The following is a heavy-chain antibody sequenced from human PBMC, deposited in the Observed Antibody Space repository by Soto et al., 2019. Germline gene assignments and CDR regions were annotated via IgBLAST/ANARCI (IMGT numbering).Heavy chain of an antibody. D-gene: IGHD4-4*01. CDR3: ARLIHCLTTSCHFDY. CDR1: GGSISSSTYY. V-gene: IGHV4-39*01. J-gene: IGHJ4*02. CDR2: INYSGTT. Sequence: QLQLQESGPGLVKPSETLSLTCTVSGGSISSSTYYWAWVRQPPGKGPEWIGSINYSGTTYYNSSLKSRVTISVDTSKNQFSLKLSSVTAADTSVFYCARLIHCLTTSCHFDYWGQGSLVTVSS.